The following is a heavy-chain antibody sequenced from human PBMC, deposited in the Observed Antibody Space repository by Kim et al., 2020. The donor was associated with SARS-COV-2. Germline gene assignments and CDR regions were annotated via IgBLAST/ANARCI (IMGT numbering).Heavy chain of an antibody. D-gene: IGHD5-12*01. CDR2: MSFDGFSK. J-gene: IGHJ4*02. CDR3: ATEGGTSGRCGYFDF. Sequence: GGSLRLSCLTSRSIFSTYVIHWVRQAPGKGLEWVAAMSFDGFSKYFADSVKGRFTISRDNSKNTVWLQVNSLRDEDSAMYYCATEGGTSGRCGYFDFWGQ. V-gene: IGHV3-30*04. CDR1: RSIFSTYV.